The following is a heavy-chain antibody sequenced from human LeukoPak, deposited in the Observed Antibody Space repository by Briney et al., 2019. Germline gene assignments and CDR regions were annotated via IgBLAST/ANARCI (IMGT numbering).Heavy chain of an antibody. CDR2: IIPILGIA. Sequence: SVKVSCKASGGTFSSYTISWVRQAPGQGLEWMGRIIPILGIANYAQKFQGRVTITADKSTSTAYMELSSLRSEDTAVYYCARGGDIVVVPAAYHFDYWGQGTLVTVSS. D-gene: IGHD2-2*01. J-gene: IGHJ4*02. V-gene: IGHV1-69*02. CDR1: GGTFSSYT. CDR3: ARGGDIVVVPAAYHFDY.